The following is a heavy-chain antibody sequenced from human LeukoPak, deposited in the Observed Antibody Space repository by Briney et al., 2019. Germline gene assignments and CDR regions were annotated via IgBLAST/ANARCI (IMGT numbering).Heavy chain of an antibody. CDR1: GYTFTSYD. CDR3: ARVYSRWAAAGRGYAFDI. D-gene: IGHD6-13*01. J-gene: IGHJ3*02. Sequence: SVKVSCKASGYTFTSYDINWVRQATRQGREWMGWMNPNSGNTASAQKLQGRVTMTRNTSISTAYMELSSLRSEDTAVYYCARVYSRWAAAGRGYAFDIWGQGTMVTVSS. CDR2: MNPNSGNT. V-gene: IGHV1-8*01.